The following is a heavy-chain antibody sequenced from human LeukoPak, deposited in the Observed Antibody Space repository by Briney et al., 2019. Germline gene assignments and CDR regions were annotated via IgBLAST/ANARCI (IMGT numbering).Heavy chain of an antibody. CDR1: GFTFSSYG. V-gene: IGHV3-30*03. CDR3: ASRSTSCCCPFD. CDR2: ISYDGSNK. Sequence: GRSLRLSCAASGFTFSSYGMHWVRQAPGKGLEWVAVISYDGSNKYYADSVKGRFTISRDNSKNTLYLQMNSLRAEDTAVYYCASRSTSCCCPFDWGQGTLVTVSS. D-gene: IGHD2-2*01. J-gene: IGHJ4*02.